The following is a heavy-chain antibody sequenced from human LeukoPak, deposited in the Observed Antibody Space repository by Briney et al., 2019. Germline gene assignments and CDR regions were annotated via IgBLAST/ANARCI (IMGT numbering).Heavy chain of an antibody. J-gene: IGHJ4*02. CDR1: GFTFDDYA. CDR3: AREGGGYYLAY. Sequence: GGSLRLSCAASGFTFDDYAMHWVRQAPGKGLEWVSGISWNSGSIGYADSVKGRFTISRDNAKNSLYLQMNSLRAEDTAVYYCAREGGGYYLAYWGQGTLVTVSS. CDR2: ISWNSGSI. V-gene: IGHV3-9*01. D-gene: IGHD3-22*01.